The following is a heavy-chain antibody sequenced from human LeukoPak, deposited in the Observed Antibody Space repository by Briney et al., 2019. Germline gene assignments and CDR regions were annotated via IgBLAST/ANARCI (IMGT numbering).Heavy chain of an antibody. D-gene: IGHD3/OR15-3a*01. Sequence: SETLSLTCTVPGDSISSYYWSWIRQPPGKGLEWIGYIYYSGSTNYNPSLKSRVTMSVDTSKNQFSLKLSSVTAADTAVYYCARDRTGDNWFDPWGQGTLVTVSS. CDR3: ARDRTGDNWFDP. CDR1: GDSISSYY. CDR2: IYYSGST. J-gene: IGHJ5*02. V-gene: IGHV4-59*01.